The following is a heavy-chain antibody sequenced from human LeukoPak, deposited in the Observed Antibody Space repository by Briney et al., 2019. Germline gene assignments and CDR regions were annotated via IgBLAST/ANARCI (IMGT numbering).Heavy chain of an antibody. D-gene: IGHD6-13*01. V-gene: IGHV3-7*05. CDR3: GRGGSSSWYA. CDR2: IKQDGSEK. J-gene: IGHJ5*02. Sequence: PGGSLRLSCAASGCTFSSYWMSWVRQAPGKGLEWVANIKQDGSEKYSVDCVKGRFTISRDNAKNSLYLQLNSLRAQDTAGYYWGRGGSSSWYAWGQGTLVTVSS. CDR1: GCTFSSYW.